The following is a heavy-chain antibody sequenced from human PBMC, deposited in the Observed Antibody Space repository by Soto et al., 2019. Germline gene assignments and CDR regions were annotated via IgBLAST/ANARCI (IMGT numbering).Heavy chain of an antibody. V-gene: IGHV1-69*13. Sequence: SVKVSCKASGGTFSSYTIAWVRQAPGQGLEWMGEIIPLFGTTNYVEKFQGRLTITADASTSTAYMELSSLRSEDTAMYYCARDSIAAAGTDYWGPGTLVTSPQ. D-gene: IGHD6-13*01. J-gene: IGHJ4*02. CDR3: ARDSIAAAGTDY. CDR2: IIPLFGTT. CDR1: GGTFSSYT.